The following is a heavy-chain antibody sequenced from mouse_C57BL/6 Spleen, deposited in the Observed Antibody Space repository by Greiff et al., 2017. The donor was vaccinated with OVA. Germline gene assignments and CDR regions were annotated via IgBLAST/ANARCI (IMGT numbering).Heavy chain of an antibody. CDR1: GFNIKDDY. CDR3: TRDSSGYGAY. CDR2: IDPENGDT. J-gene: IGHJ3*01. Sequence: VQLQQSGAELVRPGASVKLSCTASGFNIKDDYMHWVKQRHEQGLEWIGWIDPENGDTEYASKFQGKATITADTSSNTAYLQLSSLTSEDTAVYYCTRDSSGYGAYWGQGTLVTVSA. D-gene: IGHD3-2*02. V-gene: IGHV14-4*01.